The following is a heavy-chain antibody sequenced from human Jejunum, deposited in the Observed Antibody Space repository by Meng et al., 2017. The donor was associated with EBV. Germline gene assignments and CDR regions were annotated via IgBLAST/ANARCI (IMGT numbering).Heavy chain of an antibody. J-gene: IGHJ4*02. D-gene: IGHD1-26*01. Sequence: LREVGQGRVKASETLAFTFTFSGGSVSSGGYYWSWMRQPPGKGLEWIGYIYNSESTNYKSSHKSRVTISADTSKTQFSLRLSSVTAADTAVYYCARDQNGSYFAYWGQGTLVTVSS. CDR2: IYNSEST. CDR3: ARDQNGSYFAY. V-gene: IGHV4-61*08. CDR1: GGSVSSGGYY.